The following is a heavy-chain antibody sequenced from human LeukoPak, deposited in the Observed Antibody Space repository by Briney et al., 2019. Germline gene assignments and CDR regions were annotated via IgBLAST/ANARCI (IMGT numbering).Heavy chain of an antibody. Sequence: GGSLRLSCAASGFTFDDYAMHWVRQAPGKGLEWVSGISWNSGSIGYADSVKGRFTISRDNAKNSLYLQMNSLRAEDTALYYCAEERYCSSTSCSPYFDYWGQGTLVTVSS. CDR1: GFTFDDYA. J-gene: IGHJ4*02. D-gene: IGHD2-2*01. CDR2: ISWNSGSI. CDR3: AEERYCSSTSCSPYFDY. V-gene: IGHV3-9*01.